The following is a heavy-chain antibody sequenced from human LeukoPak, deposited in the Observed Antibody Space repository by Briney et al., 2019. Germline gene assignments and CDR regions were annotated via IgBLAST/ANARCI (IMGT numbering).Heavy chain of an antibody. Sequence: GGSLRLSCAASGFTFSSYSMNWVRQAPGEGLEWVGRIKSKTDGGTTDYAAPVKGRFTISRDDSKNTVSLEMNSLKTEDTAVYYCTTSTVTRSAFGVWGQGTMLTVSS. CDR3: TTSTVTRSAFGV. V-gene: IGHV3-15*01. D-gene: IGHD4-17*01. CDR2: IKSKTDGGTT. CDR1: GFTFSSYS. J-gene: IGHJ3*01.